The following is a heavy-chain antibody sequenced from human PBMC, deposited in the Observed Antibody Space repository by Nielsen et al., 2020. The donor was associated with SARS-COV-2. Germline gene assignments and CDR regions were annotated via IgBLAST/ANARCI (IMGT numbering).Heavy chain of an antibody. D-gene: IGHD5-18*01. V-gene: IGHV3-21*01. CDR1: GFTLSYYT. Sequence: GESLKISCAASGFTLSYYTMHWVRQAPGKGLEWVSSISTSGDYIYYADLVQGRFAISRDNAKDSLYLQMNSLRAEDTAMYYCARDRSGYAFDFWGQGALVTVSS. J-gene: IGHJ4*02. CDR3: ARDRSGYAFDF. CDR2: ISTSGDYI.